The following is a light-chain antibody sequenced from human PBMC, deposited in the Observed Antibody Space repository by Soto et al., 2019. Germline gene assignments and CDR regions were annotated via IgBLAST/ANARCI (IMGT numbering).Light chain of an antibody. CDR1: AGDVGAYNY. J-gene: IGLJ2*01. V-gene: IGLV2-14*01. CDR2: DVS. CDR3: NSYTSSSTLV. Sequence: QSALTQPASVSGSPGQSITISCTGTAGDVGAYNYVSWYQQHPGIAPKLMIYDVSNRPSGVSNRFSGSKSGNTASLTISGLQAEDEADYYCNSYTSSSTLVFGGGTKLTVL.